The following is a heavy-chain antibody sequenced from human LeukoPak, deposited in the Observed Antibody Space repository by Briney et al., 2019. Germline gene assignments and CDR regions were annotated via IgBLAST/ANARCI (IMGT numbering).Heavy chain of an antibody. V-gene: IGHV3-21*01. CDR2: ISSSSSYI. Sequence: GGSLRLSCAASGFTFSSYSMNWVRQAPGKGLEWVSSISSSSSYIYYADSVKGRFTISRDNAKNSLYLQVNSLRAEDTAVYYCARAGGYYYDSSGWLLDAFDIWGQGTMVTVSS. CDR1: GFTFSSYS. J-gene: IGHJ3*02. CDR3: ARAGGYYYDSSGWLLDAFDI. D-gene: IGHD3-22*01.